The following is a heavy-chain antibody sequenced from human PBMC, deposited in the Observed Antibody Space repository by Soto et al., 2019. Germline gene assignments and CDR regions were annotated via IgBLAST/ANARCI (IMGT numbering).Heavy chain of an antibody. Sequence: GGSLRLSCAASGFTFSNAWMSWVRQAPGKGLEWVGRIKSKTDGGTTDYAAPVKGRFTISRDDSKNTLYLQMNSLKTEDTAVYYCTTWSGWPYYYYYMDVWGKGTTVTVSS. V-gene: IGHV3-15*01. D-gene: IGHD6-19*01. J-gene: IGHJ6*03. CDR1: GFTFSNAW. CDR2: IKSKTDGGTT. CDR3: TTWSGWPYYYYYMDV.